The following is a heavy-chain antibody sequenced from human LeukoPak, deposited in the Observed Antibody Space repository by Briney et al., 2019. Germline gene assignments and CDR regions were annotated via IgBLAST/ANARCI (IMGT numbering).Heavy chain of an antibody. CDR1: GFTFSSYA. V-gene: IGHV3-23*01. CDR3: ARDPDSSGWSSIEY. CDR2: ISGSGGNT. Sequence: GGSLRLSCAASGFTFSSYAMSWVRQAPGKGLEWVSRISGSGGNTNYADSVKGRFTISRDNAKNTLYLQMNSLRAEDTAVYYCARDPDSSGWSSIEYWGQGTLVTVSS. J-gene: IGHJ4*02. D-gene: IGHD6-19*01.